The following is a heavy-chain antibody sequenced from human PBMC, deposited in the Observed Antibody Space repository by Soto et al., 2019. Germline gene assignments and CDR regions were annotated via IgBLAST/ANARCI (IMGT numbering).Heavy chain of an antibody. D-gene: IGHD3-3*01. CDR2: IYYSGST. CDR1: GGSISSYY. J-gene: IGHJ6*03. V-gene: IGHV4-59*08. Sequence: SETLSLTCTVSGGSISSYYWSWIRQPPGKGLEWIGYIYYSGSTNYNPSLKSRVTISVDTSKNQFSLKLSSVTAADTAVYYCARRTQGPYYDFWSGYYTAEDSYYYYMDVWGKGTTVTVSS. CDR3: ARRTQGPYYDFWSGYYTAEDSYYYYMDV.